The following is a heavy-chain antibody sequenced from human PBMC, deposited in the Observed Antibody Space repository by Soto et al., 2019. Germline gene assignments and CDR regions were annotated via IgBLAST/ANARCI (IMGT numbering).Heavy chain of an antibody. CDR3: ARTTITSFLFAY. Sequence: SGPTLRNPTETRTLSCTVSGFSLSNVRMGVSWIRQPPGKALEWLAHIFSNDEKSYSTSLKSRLTISKDTSRGQVVLTMTNMDPVDTATYFCARTTITSFLFAYWDPGTLVTVSP. V-gene: IGHV2-26*01. CDR1: GFSLSNVRMG. CDR2: IFSNDEK. D-gene: IGHD5-12*01. J-gene: IGHJ4*02.